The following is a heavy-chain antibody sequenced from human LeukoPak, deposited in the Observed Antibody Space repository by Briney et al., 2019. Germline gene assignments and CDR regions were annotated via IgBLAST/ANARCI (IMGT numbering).Heavy chain of an antibody. CDR1: GGSISSSSSIC. V-gene: IGHV4-4*02. Sequence: SETLSLTCAVSGGSISSSSSICWTWVRQPPGKGLEWIGEIYHSGATSYNPSLKSRVTMLLDKSKNQFSLKLNSVTAADTAVYYCARNGGNSDYDYWGQGTLVTVSA. J-gene: IGHJ4*02. D-gene: IGHD4-23*01. CDR2: IYHSGAT. CDR3: ARNGGNSDYDY.